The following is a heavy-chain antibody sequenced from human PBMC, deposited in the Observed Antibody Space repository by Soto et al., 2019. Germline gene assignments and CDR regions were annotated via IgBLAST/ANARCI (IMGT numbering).Heavy chain of an antibody. CDR2: ISYDGNNK. Sequence: GGSLRLSCTASGFTFSTYGMHWVRQAPGKGPEWVAVISYDGNNKYYVDSVKGRFTISRDNSVNTLNLQMNSLRAEDTAVYYCANRGLFDWSPWGQGTLVTVSS. V-gene: IGHV3-30*18. J-gene: IGHJ4*02. D-gene: IGHD3-9*01. CDR1: GFTFSTYG. CDR3: ANRGLFDWSP.